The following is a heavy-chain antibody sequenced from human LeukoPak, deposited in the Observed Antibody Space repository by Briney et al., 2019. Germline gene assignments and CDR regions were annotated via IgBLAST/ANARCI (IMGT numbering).Heavy chain of an antibody. J-gene: IGHJ6*02. D-gene: IGHD2-15*01. Sequence: GGSLRLSCAASGFTVSSNYMSWVRQAPGKGLEWVSVIYSGGSTYYADSVKGRFTIPRHNSKNTLYLQMNSLRAEDTAVYYCARSQYCSGGSCYPEYYYYGMDVWGQGTTVTVSS. CDR3: ARSQYCSGGSCYPEYYYYGMDV. V-gene: IGHV3-53*01. CDR2: IYSGGST. CDR1: GFTVSSNY.